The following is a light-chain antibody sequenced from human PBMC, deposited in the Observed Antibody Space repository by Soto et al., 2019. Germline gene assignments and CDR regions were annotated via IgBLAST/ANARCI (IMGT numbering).Light chain of an antibody. CDR3: QPYDSSPFT. Sequence: EIVLTQSPGTLSLSPGERATLSCRASQSLSSSQLAWYQQKPGQAPRLLIYGASSRATGIPDRFSGSGSGKNFTLTISRLEPEKFAVYYWQPYDSSPFTFGPGTKVEIK. CDR1: QSLSSSQ. CDR2: GAS. J-gene: IGKJ3*01. V-gene: IGKV3-20*01.